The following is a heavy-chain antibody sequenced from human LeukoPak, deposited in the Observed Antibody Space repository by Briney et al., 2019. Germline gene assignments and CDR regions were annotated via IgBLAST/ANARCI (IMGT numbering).Heavy chain of an antibody. D-gene: IGHD6-19*01. Sequence: ASVKVSCKASGGTFSSYAISWVRQAPGQGLEWMGRIIPIFGTANYAQKFQGRVTITTDESTSTAYMELSSLRSEDTAVYYCAREGYSSGLKYFDYWGQGTLVTVSS. CDR1: GGTFSSYA. CDR2: IIPIFGTA. CDR3: AREGYSSGLKYFDY. J-gene: IGHJ4*02. V-gene: IGHV1-69*05.